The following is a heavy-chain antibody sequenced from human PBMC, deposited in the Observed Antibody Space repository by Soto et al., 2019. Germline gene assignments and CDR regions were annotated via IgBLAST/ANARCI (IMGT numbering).Heavy chain of an antibody. CDR1: GFTFSSYG. CDR3: AKSGWLLTPDFDY. D-gene: IGHD5-12*01. V-gene: IGHV3-30*18. J-gene: IGHJ4*02. Sequence: GGSLRLSCAASGFTFSSYGMHWVRRAPGKGLEWVAVISYDGSNKYYADSVKGRFTISRDNSKNTLYLQMNSLRAEDTAVYYCAKSGWLLTPDFDYWGQGTLVTVSS. CDR2: ISYDGSNK.